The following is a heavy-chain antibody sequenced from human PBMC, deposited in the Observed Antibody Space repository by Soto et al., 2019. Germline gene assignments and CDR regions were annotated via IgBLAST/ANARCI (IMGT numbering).Heavy chain of an antibody. V-gene: IGHV1-69*12. CDR3: ATDSGHGDYTLFDY. J-gene: IGHJ4*02. D-gene: IGHD4-17*01. CDR2: IIPIFGTA. Sequence: QVQLVQSGAEVKKPGSSVKVSCKASGGTFSSYAISWVRQAPGQGLEWMGGIIPIFGTANYAQKFQGRVTITADESTSTAYMELSSLRSEDTAVYYCATDSGHGDYTLFDYWGQGTLVTVSS. CDR1: GGTFSSYA.